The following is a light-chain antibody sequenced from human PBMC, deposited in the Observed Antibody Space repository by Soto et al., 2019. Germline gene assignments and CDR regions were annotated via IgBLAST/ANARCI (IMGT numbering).Light chain of an antibody. CDR3: ETWDSNTTLYV. CDR2: LEGSGSY. CDR1: SGHSSYI. V-gene: IGLV4-60*03. J-gene: IGLJ1*01. Sequence: QSVLTQSSSASASLGSSVKLTCTLSSGHSSYIIAWHQQQPGKAPRYLMKLEGSGSYNKGSGVPDRFSGSSSGADRYLTISNLQSEDEADYYCETWDSNTTLYVFGTGTQLTVL.